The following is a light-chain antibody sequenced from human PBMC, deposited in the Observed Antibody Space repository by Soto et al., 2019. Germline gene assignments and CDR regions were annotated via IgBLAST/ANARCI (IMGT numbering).Light chain of an antibody. CDR3: KHYNNGRA. J-gene: IGKJ1*01. V-gene: IGKV3-15*01. Sequence: EIVMTQSPATLSVSPGDRATLSCRASQSVFSSLAWYHQKPGQAPRLLIYGAATRATGIPARFSGSGSGTEFPLTNSGRRSEDFAFYYCKHYNNGRALGKGTRVEIK. CDR1: QSVFSS. CDR2: GAA.